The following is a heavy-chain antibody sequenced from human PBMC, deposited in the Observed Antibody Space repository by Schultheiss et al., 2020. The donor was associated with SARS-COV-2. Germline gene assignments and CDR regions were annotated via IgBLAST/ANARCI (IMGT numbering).Heavy chain of an antibody. CDR2: ISSSSSYI. V-gene: IGHV3-21*01. D-gene: IGHD3-10*01. CDR3: ARDFRAFGSRKFDP. CDR1: GFTFSSYS. Sequence: GGSLRLSCAASGFTFSSYSMNWVRQAPGKGLEWVSSISSSSSYIYYADSVKGRFTISRDNAKNALYLQMSSLRAEDTAVYYCARDFRAFGSRKFDPWGQGTLVTVSS. J-gene: IGHJ5*02.